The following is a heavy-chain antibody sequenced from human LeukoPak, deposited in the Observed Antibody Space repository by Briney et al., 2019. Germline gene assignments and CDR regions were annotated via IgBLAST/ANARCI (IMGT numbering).Heavy chain of an antibody. CDR2: INHSGST. D-gene: IGHD3-3*01. V-gene: IGHV4-34*01. CDR1: GGSFSGYY. CDR3: ARHQYYDFWSGSYYVDV. Sequence: SETLSLTCAVYGGSFSGYYWSWIRQPPGKGLEWIGEINHSGSTNYNPSLKSRVTISVDTSKNQFSLKLSSVTAADTAVYYCARHQYYDFWSGSYYVDVWGKGTTVTVSS. J-gene: IGHJ6*03.